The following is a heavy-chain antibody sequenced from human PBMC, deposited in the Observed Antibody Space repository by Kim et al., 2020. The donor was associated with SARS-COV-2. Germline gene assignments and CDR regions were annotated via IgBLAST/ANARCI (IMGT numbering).Heavy chain of an antibody. CDR3: VKAIYSGYDYEVFGY. V-gene: IGHV3-9*01. Sequence: GGSLRLSCAASGFTFDDYAMHWVRQAPGKGLEWVSGISWNSGSIGYADSVKGRFTTSRDNAKNSLYLQMNSLRAEDTALYYCVKAIYSGYDYEVFGYWGQGTLVTVSS. J-gene: IGHJ4*02. CDR1: GFTFDDYA. D-gene: IGHD5-12*01. CDR2: ISWNSGSI.